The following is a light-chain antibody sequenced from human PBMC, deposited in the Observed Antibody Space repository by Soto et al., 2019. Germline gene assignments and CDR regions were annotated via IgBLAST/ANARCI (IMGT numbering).Light chain of an antibody. CDR3: QQRSDFLT. CDR2: DAS. CDR1: QSVMNF. J-gene: IGKJ4*01. V-gene: IGKV3-11*01. Sequence: EIVLTQSPATLSLSPGERATLSCMASQSVMNFLAWYQQKPGQAPRLLIYDASNRATGIPARFSGSGSGTDFTLTISSLEPEDFALYYCQQRSDFLTFGGGTKVEI.